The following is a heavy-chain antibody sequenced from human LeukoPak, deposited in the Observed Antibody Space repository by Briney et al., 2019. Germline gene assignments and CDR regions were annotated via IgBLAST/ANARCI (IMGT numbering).Heavy chain of an antibody. CDR1: GFTFSDYY. Sequence: SGGSLRLSCAASGFTFSDYYTSWIRQAPGKGLEWVSYISSSSSYTNYADSVKGRFTISRDNAKNSLYLQMNSLRAEDTAVYYCARYYYGSGSYNALYYFDYWGQGTLVTVSS. J-gene: IGHJ4*02. CDR3: ARYYYGSGSYNALYYFDY. D-gene: IGHD3-10*01. CDR2: ISSSSSYT. V-gene: IGHV3-11*06.